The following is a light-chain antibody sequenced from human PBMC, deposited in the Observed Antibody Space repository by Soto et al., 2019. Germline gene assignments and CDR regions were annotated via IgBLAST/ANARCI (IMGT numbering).Light chain of an antibody. CDR3: QQRSNSWT. CDR1: QSVSTY. J-gene: IGKJ1*01. CDR2: DAS. Sequence: TGLTQSPATLSLSPGERATLSFRASQSVSTYLAWYQQKPGQAPRLLIYDASNRASGIPARFSGSGSGTDFTLTISSLEPEDFAVYYCQQRSNSWTFGQGTKVDIK. V-gene: IGKV3-11*01.